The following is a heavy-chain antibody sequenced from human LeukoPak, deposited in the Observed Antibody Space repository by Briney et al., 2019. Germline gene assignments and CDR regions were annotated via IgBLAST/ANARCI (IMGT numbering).Heavy chain of an antibody. CDR1: GYTFTGYY. CDR2: INPNSGGT. Sequence: ASVKVSCKASGYTFTGYYMHWVRQAAGQGLEWMGWINPNSGGTNYAQKFQGWVTMTRDTSISTAYMELSRLRSDDTAVYYCARYGYDFGEDGMDVWGQGTTVTLSS. CDR3: ARYGYDFGEDGMDV. V-gene: IGHV1-2*04. J-gene: IGHJ6*02. D-gene: IGHD5-12*01.